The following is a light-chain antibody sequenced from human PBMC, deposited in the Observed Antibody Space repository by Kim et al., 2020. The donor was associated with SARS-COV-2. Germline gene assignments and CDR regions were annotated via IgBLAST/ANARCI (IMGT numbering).Light chain of an antibody. J-gene: IGLJ3*02. CDR2: QDS. CDR1: TLGDKY. Sequence: SYELTQPPSVSVSPGQTASITCSGDTLGDKYACWYQQKPGQSPVLVIYQDSKRPSGIPERFSGSNSGNTATLTISGTQAMDEADYYCQAWDSSTRVFGGG. V-gene: IGLV3-1*01. CDR3: QAWDSSTRV.